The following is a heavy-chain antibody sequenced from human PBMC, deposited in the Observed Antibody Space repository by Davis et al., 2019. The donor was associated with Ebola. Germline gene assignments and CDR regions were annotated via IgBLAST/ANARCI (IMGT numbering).Heavy chain of an antibody. Sequence: GESLKISCAASGFTFSTYSMNWVRQAPGKGLEWVSYISSSSSTIYYADSVKGRFTISRDNAKNSLYLQMNSLRDEDTAVYYCARDLGRWGPYYYYGMDVWGQGTTVTVSS. V-gene: IGHV3-48*02. CDR3: ARDLGRWGPYYYYGMDV. J-gene: IGHJ6*02. D-gene: IGHD4-23*01. CDR2: ISSSSSTI. CDR1: GFTFSTYS.